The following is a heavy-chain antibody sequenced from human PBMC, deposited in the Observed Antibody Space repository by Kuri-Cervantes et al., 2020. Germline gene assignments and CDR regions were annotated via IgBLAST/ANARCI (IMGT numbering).Heavy chain of an antibody. CDR3: AKDYCGGDCYSYAFDI. Sequence: LSLTCAASGFTFSSYGMHWVRQAPGKGLEWVAVISYDGSNKYYADSVKGRFTISRDNSKNTLYLQMNSLRAEDTAVYYCAKDYCGGDCYSYAFDIWGQGTMVTVSS. J-gene: IGHJ3*02. CDR2: ISYDGSNK. CDR1: GFTFSSYG. D-gene: IGHD2-21*02. V-gene: IGHV3-30*18.